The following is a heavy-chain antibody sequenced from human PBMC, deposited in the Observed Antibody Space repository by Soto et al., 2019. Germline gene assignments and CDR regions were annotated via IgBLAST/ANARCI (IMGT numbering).Heavy chain of an antibody. J-gene: IGHJ4*02. CDR3: ARGTYYGSETN. V-gene: IGHV4-59*01. CDR2: IYYSGST. D-gene: IGHD3-10*01. CDR1: GGSINNYY. Sequence: SETLSLTCTVSGGSINNYYWSWIRQPPGKGLEWIGYIYYSGSTTYNPSLKSRVTISVDTSKNQFSLKLSSVTAADTAVYYCARGTYYGSETNWGQGTLVTVSS.